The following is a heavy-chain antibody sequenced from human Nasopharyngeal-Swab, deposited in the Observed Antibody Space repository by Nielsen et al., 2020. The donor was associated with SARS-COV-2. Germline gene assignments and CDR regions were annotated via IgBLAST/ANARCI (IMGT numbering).Heavy chain of an antibody. CDR1: GRSISSGSIRSYY. V-gene: IGHV4-61*01. Sequence: SETLSLTCTVSGRSISSGSIRSYYWSWIRQPPGKGLEWIGYFSYTGITNYNPSLKSRVTISVDMSKNQFSLKLSSVAAADTAVYYCAREVVGGLVDAWGQGTLVTVSS. D-gene: IGHD1-26*01. J-gene: IGHJ5*02. CDR2: FSYTGIT. CDR3: AREVVGGLVDA.